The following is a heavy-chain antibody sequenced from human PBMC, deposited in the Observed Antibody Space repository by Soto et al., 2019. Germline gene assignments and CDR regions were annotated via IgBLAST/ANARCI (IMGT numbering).Heavy chain of an antibody. Sequence: ASVKVSCKASGGTFSSYAISWVRQAPGQGLEWMGGIIPIFGTANYAQKFQGRVTITADESTSTAYMELSSLRSEDTAVYYCARPSRVLRFLEWSQFFGFVYWGQGTLVTVSS. CDR3: ARPSRVLRFLEWSQFFGFVY. J-gene: IGHJ4*02. CDR2: IIPIFGTA. V-gene: IGHV1-69*13. D-gene: IGHD3-3*01. CDR1: GGTFSSYA.